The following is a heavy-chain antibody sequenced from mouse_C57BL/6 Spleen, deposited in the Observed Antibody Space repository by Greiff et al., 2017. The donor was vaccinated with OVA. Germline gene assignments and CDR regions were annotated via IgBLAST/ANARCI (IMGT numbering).Heavy chain of an antibody. Sequence: QVQLKESGPGLVQPSQSLSITCTVSGFSLTSYGVHWVRPSPGKGLEWLGVIWSGGSTDYNAAFIYRLSISKDNSKSQVFFKMNSLQADVTAIYYCASMVTVAYYAMDYWGQGTSVTVSS. CDR2: IWSGGST. D-gene: IGHD2-2*01. V-gene: IGHV2-2*01. J-gene: IGHJ4*01. CDR1: GFSLTSYG. CDR3: ASMVTVAYYAMDY.